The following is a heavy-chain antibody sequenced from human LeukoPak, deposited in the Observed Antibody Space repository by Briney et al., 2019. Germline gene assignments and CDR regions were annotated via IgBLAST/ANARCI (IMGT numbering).Heavy chain of an antibody. CDR3: ARGTPPHYYGDLDY. Sequence: GASVKASCKASGGTFSSYAISWVRQAPGQGLEWMGGIIPIFGTANYAQKFQGRVTITADKSTSTAYMKLSSLRSEDTAVYYCARGTPPHYYGDLDYWGQGTLVTVSS. CDR1: GGTFSSYA. CDR2: IIPIFGTA. V-gene: IGHV1-69*06. D-gene: IGHD4-17*01. J-gene: IGHJ4*02.